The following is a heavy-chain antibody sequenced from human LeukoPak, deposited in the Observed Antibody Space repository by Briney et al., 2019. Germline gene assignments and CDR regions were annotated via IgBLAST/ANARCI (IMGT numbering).Heavy chain of an antibody. CDR2: IIPIFGTA. CDR3: ARVKTLYDYGDGYYFDY. Sequence: SVKVSCKASGGTFSSYAISWVRQAPGQGLEWMGGIIPIFGTANYAQKFQGRVTITADESTSTAYMELSSLRSEDTAVYYCARVKTLYDYGDGYYFDYWGRGTLVTVSS. D-gene: IGHD4-17*01. CDR1: GGTFSSYA. V-gene: IGHV1-69*13. J-gene: IGHJ4*02.